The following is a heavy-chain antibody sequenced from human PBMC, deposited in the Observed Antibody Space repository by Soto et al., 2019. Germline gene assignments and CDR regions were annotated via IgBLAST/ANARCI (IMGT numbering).Heavy chain of an antibody. D-gene: IGHD1-1*01. V-gene: IGHV3-23*01. Sequence: EEQVLESGGGLVQPGGSLRLSCAASGFTFNDYAMTWVRQAPGKGLEWVSGISSSGGNTYYADSVKGRSTITRDNSKNTLSLQMDNLRAEDTAVYFCAKNGASSKTWYMWYYAMDVWGQGTTVTVSS. CDR3: AKNGASSKTWYMWYYAMDV. J-gene: IGHJ6*02. CDR2: ISSSGGNT. CDR1: GFTFNDYA.